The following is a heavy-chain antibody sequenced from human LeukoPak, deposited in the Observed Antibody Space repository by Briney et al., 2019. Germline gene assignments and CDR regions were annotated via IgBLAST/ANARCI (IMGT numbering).Heavy chain of an antibody. V-gene: IGHV4-59*01. Sequence: KPSETLSLTCTVSGGSISSDYWSWIRPPPGKGLEWIGYIYYSGSTNYSPSLKSRVTISVDTSKNQFSLKLSSVTAADTAVYYCARVKTTVVGFSNYNYHYGLDVWGQGTTVTVSS. CDR3: ARVKTTVVGFSNYNYHYGLDV. D-gene: IGHD4-23*01. J-gene: IGHJ6*02. CDR1: GGSISSDY. CDR2: IYYSGST.